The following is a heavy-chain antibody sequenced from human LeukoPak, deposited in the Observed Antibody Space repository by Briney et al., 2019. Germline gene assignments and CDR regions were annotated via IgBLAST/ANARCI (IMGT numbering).Heavy chain of an antibody. CDR2: INSDGSST. D-gene: IGHD3-3*01. Sequence: PGGSLRLSCAASGFTFSSYWMHWVRQAPGKGLVGVSRINSDGSSTSYADSVKGRFTISRDNAKNTLYLQMNSLRAEDTAVYYSARVRFGGVGFDYWGQGTLVTVSS. J-gene: IGHJ4*02. CDR3: ARVRFGGVGFDY. CDR1: GFTFSSYW. V-gene: IGHV3-74*01.